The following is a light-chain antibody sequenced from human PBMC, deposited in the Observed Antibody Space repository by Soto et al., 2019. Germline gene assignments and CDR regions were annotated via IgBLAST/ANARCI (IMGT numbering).Light chain of an antibody. Sequence: QSALTQPASVSGSPGQSITISCTGTSSDVGGYNYVSWYQQHPGKAPKLMIYDVSNRPSGVSNRFSGSKSGNTASLTISGRQAEDDADYYCSSYTSRSTLVFGGGTQLTVL. V-gene: IGLV2-14*01. CDR1: SSDVGGYNY. CDR3: SSYTSRSTLV. J-gene: IGLJ2*01. CDR2: DVS.